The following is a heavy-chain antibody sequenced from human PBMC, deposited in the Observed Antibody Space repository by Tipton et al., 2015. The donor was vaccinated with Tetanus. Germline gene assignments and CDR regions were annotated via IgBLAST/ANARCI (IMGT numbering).Heavy chain of an antibody. V-gene: IGHV1-69*04. Sequence: GPEVKKPGSSVKVSCKASGGTFSSYAISWVRQAPGQGLEWMGRIIPIIGIANYAQKFQGRVTITADKSTSTAYMELSSLRSEDTALYYCAIGYCSSTSCWSDNLDYWGQGTLVTVSS. CDR2: IIPIIGIA. CDR1: GGTFSSYA. J-gene: IGHJ4*02. D-gene: IGHD2-2*01. CDR3: AIGYCSSTSCWSDNLDY.